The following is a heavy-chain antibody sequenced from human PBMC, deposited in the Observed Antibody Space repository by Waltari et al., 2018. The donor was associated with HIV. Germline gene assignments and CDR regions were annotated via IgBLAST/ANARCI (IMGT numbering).Heavy chain of an antibody. J-gene: IGHJ4*02. Sequence: QIQLVESGGEMKKTGASVKVSCKASGYSFRSYSISWVRQAPGKGLEWMGWISGYNYNTKYAEKFQGRVTMTTDTSTSTAYMELRNLRSDDTAMYYCARVESMLRVVHFDYWGQGTLVTVSS. CDR1: GYSFRSYS. CDR2: ISGYNYNT. V-gene: IGHV1-18*04. CDR3: ARVESMLRVVHFDY. D-gene: IGHD3-16*01.